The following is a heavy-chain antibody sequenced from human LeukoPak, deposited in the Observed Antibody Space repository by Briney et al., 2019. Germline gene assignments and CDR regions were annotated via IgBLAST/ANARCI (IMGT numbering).Heavy chain of an antibody. CDR3: ARRAPYSYEWSTLDY. CDR2: IYYSGST. Sequence: SETLSLTCTISGGSISSYYWSWIRQPPGKGLEWIGYIYYSGSTNYNPSLKSRVTISVDTSKNQFSLKLSSVTAADTAVYYCARRAPYSYEWSTLDYWGQGTLVTVSS. V-gene: IGHV4-59*08. D-gene: IGHD5-18*01. CDR1: GGSISSYY. J-gene: IGHJ4*02.